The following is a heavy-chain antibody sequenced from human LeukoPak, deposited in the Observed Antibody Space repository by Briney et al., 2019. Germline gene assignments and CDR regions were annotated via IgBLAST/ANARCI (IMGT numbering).Heavy chain of an antibody. D-gene: IGHD6-13*01. CDR2: ISSSSSYI. CDR3: AREGDSGYSSSWYYVQGCGMDV. V-gene: IGHV3-21*01. CDR1: GFTFSSYS. Sequence: GGSLRLSCAASGFTFSSYSMNWVRQAPGKGLEWVSSISSSSSYIYYADSVRGRFTISRDNAKNSLYLQMNSLRAEDTAVYYCAREGDSGYSSSWYYVQGCGMDVWGQGTTVTVSS. J-gene: IGHJ6*02.